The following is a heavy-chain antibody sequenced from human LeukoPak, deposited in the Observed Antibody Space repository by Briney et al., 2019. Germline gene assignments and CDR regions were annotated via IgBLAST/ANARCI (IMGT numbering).Heavy chain of an antibody. CDR3: ARGYHSSLTGYLDAFDI. D-gene: IGHD3-9*01. CDR2: IFYTGST. Sequence: SETLSLTCTVSGGSIRRYYWSWIRQPPGKGLEGLGYIFYTGSTKYNPSLKSRVTISVDTSKNEFSLKLSSVAAADTAVYYCARGYHSSLTGYLDAFDIWGQGTMVTVSS. CDR1: GGSIRRYY. J-gene: IGHJ3*02. V-gene: IGHV4-59*01.